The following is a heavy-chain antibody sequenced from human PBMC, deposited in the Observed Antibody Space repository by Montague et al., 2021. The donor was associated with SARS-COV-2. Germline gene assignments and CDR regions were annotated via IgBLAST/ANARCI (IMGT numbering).Heavy chain of an antibody. CDR3: ARDEYNRYWYKY. J-gene: IGHJ4*02. D-gene: IGHD2-8*02. CDR2: VDSAGST. Sequence: SETLSLTCTVSAGSLSSRSNYWGWIRQPPGMGLQWIGSVDSAGSTYYSPSLKSRVTTSLDTSKNQFSLKLSSVTAADTAVYYCARDEYNRYWYKYWGQGALGTGSS. CDR1: AGSLSSRSNY. V-gene: IGHV4-39*07.